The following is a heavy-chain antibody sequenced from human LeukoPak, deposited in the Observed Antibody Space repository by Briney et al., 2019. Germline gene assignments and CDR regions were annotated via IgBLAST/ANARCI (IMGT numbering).Heavy chain of an antibody. D-gene: IGHD6-13*01. CDR3: ASGQTEGSSWYVRVY. J-gene: IGHJ4*02. CDR2: INPSGGST. Sequence: ASVKVSCKASGYTFTSYYMHWVRQAPGQGLEWMGIINPSGGSTSYAQKFQGRVTMTRETATSTVYMELSSLRSEDTAVYYCASGQTEGSSWYVRVYWGQGTLVTVSS. V-gene: IGHV1-46*01. CDR1: GYTFTSYY.